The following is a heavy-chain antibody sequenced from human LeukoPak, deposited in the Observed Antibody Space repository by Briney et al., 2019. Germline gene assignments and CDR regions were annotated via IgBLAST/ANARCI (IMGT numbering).Heavy chain of an antibody. CDR3: ARVAAAGIYYGMDV. D-gene: IGHD6-13*01. Sequence: GGSLRLSCAASGFTFSDYYMSWIRQAPGKGLEWVSYISSSGSTIYYADSVKGRFTISRDNAKNSLYLQMNSLRAEDTAVYYCARVAAAGIYYGMDVWGQGTTVTVSS. J-gene: IGHJ6*02. CDR2: ISSSGSTI. CDR1: GFTFSDYY. V-gene: IGHV3-11*01.